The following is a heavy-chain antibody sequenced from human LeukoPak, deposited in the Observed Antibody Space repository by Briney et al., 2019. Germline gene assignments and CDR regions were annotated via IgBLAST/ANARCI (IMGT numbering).Heavy chain of an antibody. CDR2: ISAYNGNT. CDR1: GYTFTSYG. Sequence: ASVKVSCKASGYTFTSYGISWVRQAPGQGLEWMGWISAYNGNTNYAQKLQGRVTMTTDTSTSTAYMELRSLRSDDTAVYYCARVRTIAAAGTSWRLRNWYFDLWGRGTLVTVSS. J-gene: IGHJ2*01. V-gene: IGHV1-18*01. D-gene: IGHD6-13*01. CDR3: ARVRTIAAAGTSWRLRNWYFDL.